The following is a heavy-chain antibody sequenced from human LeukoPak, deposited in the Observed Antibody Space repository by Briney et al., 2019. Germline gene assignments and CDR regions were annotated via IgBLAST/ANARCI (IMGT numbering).Heavy chain of an antibody. Sequence: ASVKVSCKASGYTFTGYYMHWVRQAPGQGLEWMGRINPNSGGTNYAQKFQGRVTMTRDTSISTAYMELSRLRSDDAAVYYCASAGEGVFDAFDIWGQGTMVTVPS. D-gene: IGHD3-16*01. CDR2: INPNSGGT. J-gene: IGHJ3*02. CDR1: GYTFTGYY. V-gene: IGHV1-2*06. CDR3: ASAGEGVFDAFDI.